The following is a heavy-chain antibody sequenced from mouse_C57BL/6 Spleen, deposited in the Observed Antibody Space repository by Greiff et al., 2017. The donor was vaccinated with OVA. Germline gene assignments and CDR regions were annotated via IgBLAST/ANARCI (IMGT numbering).Heavy chain of an antibody. CDR3: ARSGGDYFDY. D-gene: IGHD1-1*02. CDR1: GYAFSSSW. V-gene: IGHV1-82*01. CDR2: IYPGDGDT. Sequence: QVQLKQSGPELVKPGASVKISCKASGYAFSSSWMNWVKQRPGKGLEWIGQIYPGDGDTNYNGKFKGKATLTADKSSSTAYMQISSLTSEDSAVYFCARSGGDYFDYCGQGTTLTVSS. J-gene: IGHJ2*01.